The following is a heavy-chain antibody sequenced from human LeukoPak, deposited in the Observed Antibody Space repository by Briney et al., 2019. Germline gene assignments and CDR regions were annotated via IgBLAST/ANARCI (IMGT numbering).Heavy chain of an antibody. CDR2: INPRGGST. D-gene: IGHD2-15*01. CDR1: GYTFTSYY. CDR3: AREVGVVVVAASGLRWFDL. V-gene: IGHV1-46*01. Sequence: ASVKVSCKASGYTFTSYYMHWVRQAPGQGLEWMGMINPRGGSTSYAQKFQGRRTMSRDMSTSTVYMELSSLRSEDTAVYYCAREVGVVVVAASGLRWFDLWGQGTLVTVSS. J-gene: IGHJ5*02.